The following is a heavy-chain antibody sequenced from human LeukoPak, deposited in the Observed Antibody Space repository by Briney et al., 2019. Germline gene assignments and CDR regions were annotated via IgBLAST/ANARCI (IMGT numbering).Heavy chain of an antibody. J-gene: IGHJ4*02. V-gene: IGHV3-30*18. CDR3: AKVPYRYSYGPQDYYFDY. Sequence: PGRSLRLSCAASGFTFSSYGMHWVRQAPGKGLEWVAVISYDGSNKYYADSVKGRFTISRDNSMNTLYLQMNSLRAEDTAVYYCAKVPYRYSYGPQDYYFDYWGQGTLVTVSS. CDR2: ISYDGSNK. D-gene: IGHD5-18*01. CDR1: GFTFSSYG.